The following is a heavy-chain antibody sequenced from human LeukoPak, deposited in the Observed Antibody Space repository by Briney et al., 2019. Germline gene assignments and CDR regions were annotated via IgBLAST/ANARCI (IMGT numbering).Heavy chain of an antibody. J-gene: IGHJ3*02. D-gene: IGHD3-3*01. CDR1: GGSISSGSYY. CDR2: IYTSGST. V-gene: IGHV4-61*02. CDR3: ARGGKRITIFGVPTILDAFDI. Sequence: SQTLSLTCTVSGGSISSGSYYWSWIGQPAGKGLEWIGRIYTSGSTNYNPSLKSRVTISVDTSKNQFSLKLSSVTAADTAVYYCARGGKRITIFGVPTILDAFDIWGQGTMVTVSS.